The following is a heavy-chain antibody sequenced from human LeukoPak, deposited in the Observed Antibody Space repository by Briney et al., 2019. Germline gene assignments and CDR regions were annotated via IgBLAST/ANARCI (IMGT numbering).Heavy chain of an antibody. CDR2: INPNSGGT. J-gene: IGHJ5*02. CDR3: ARVPQINIVVVPAAIHNWFDP. Sequence: ASVKVSCKASGYTFTGYYMHWVRQAPGQGLEWMGWINPNSGGTNYAQKLQGRVTMTTDTSTSTAYMELRSLRSDDTAVYYCARVPQINIVVVPAAIHNWFDPWGQGTLVTVSS. CDR1: GYTFTGYY. V-gene: IGHV1-2*02. D-gene: IGHD2-2*02.